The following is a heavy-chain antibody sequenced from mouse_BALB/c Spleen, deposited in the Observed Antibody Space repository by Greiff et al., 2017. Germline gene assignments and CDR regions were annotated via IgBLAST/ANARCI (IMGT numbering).Heavy chain of an antibody. J-gene: IGHJ4*01. CDR2: ISSGGSYT. D-gene: IGHD2-14*01. Sequence: EVKLVESGGDLVKPGGSLKLSCAASGFTFSSYGMSWVRQTPDKRLEWVATISSGGSYTYYPDSVKGRFTISRDNAKNTLYLQMSSLKSEDTAMYYCARRGGGTENYAMDYWGQGTSVTVSS. CDR3: ARRGGGTENYAMDY. V-gene: IGHV5-6*02. CDR1: GFTFSSYG.